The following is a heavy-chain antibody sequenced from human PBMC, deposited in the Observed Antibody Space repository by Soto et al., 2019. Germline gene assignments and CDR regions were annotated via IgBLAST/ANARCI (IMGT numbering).Heavy chain of an antibody. V-gene: IGHV4-30-4*01. CDR3: ASLSILERYYDSSGYYYFDY. CDR2: IYYSGST. CDR1: GGSISSGDYY. J-gene: IGHJ4*02. D-gene: IGHD3-22*01. Sequence: PSETLSLTCTVSGGSISSGDYYWSWIRQPPGKGLEWIGYIYYSGSTYYNPSLKSRVTISVDTSKNQFSLKLSSVTAADTAVYYCASLSILERYYDSSGYYYFDYWGQGTLVTVSS.